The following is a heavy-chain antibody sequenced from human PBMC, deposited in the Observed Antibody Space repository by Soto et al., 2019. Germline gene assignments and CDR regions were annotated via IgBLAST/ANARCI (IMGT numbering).Heavy chain of an antibody. CDR2: ISRDGTNK. CDR3: ARSRSGAVADSFDF. CDR1: GFTFSRYA. Sequence: ESWGGVVQPGRSLRLSCAASGFTFSRYAIHWVRQAPGKGLEWVAVISRDGTNKYYVDSVKGRFTISRDNSRNTLYLQMNSLRHEDAAVYYCARSRSGAVADSFDFWGQGTLVTVSS. J-gene: IGHJ4*02. D-gene: IGHD3-10*01. V-gene: IGHV3-30*04.